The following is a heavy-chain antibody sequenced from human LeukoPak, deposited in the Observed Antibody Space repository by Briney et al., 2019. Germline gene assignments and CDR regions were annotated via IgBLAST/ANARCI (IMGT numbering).Heavy chain of an antibody. CDR1: GLTFDEYG. Sequence: GRSLRLSCVGSGLTFDEYGMHWVRQVPGKGLEWVSGISWNSGNIGYADSVKGRFTISRDNAKNSLYLQMNSLRADDTALYYCTKERFVYGDDRPIEYWGEGTLVTVSS. V-gene: IGHV3-9*01. J-gene: IGHJ4*02. CDR2: ISWNSGNI. CDR3: TKERFVYGDDRPIEY. D-gene: IGHD4-17*01.